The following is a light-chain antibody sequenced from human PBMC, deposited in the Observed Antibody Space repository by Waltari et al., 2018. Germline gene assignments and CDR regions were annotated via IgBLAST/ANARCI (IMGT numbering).Light chain of an antibody. CDR2: DAS. CDR3: QQYANSPPYN. J-gene: IGKJ2*01. V-gene: IGKV3-15*01. Sequence: EIMMTQSPGTLSVSPGDSATLSCRASQNISSNLAWYQQTGGQAPRLVIYDASTRATGIPARFSASGSGTEFTLTIASLQSEDFGVFYCQQYANSPPYNFGQGTKLEI. CDR1: QNISSN.